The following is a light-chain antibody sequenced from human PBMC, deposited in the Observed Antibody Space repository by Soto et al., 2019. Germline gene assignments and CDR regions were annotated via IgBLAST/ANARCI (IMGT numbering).Light chain of an antibody. CDR2: DTS. CDR3: QQYKDWPRT. V-gene: IGKV3-15*01. CDR1: QSVSSS. J-gene: IGKJ1*01. Sequence: ETVMTQSPATLSVSPGERATLSCRASQSVSSSLAWYQQTPVQAPRLLIYDTSTRSTDIPPRFSGSGSGTEFTLIISSLQSEDFAVYYCQQYKDWPRTFGQGTKVEIK.